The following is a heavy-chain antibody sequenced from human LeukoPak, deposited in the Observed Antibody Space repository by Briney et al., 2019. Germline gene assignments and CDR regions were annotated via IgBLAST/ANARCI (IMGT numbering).Heavy chain of an antibody. Sequence: GGSLRLSCAASGFTFSDYYMSWIRQAPGKGLEWVSYISSSGSTIYYADSVKGRFTISRGNAKNSLYLQMNSLRAEDTAVYYCARDDRLSSYYGSGSVFDYWGQGTLVTVSS. V-gene: IGHV3-11*04. CDR2: ISSSGSTI. J-gene: IGHJ4*02. CDR1: GFTFSDYY. D-gene: IGHD3-10*01. CDR3: ARDDRLSSYYGSGSVFDY.